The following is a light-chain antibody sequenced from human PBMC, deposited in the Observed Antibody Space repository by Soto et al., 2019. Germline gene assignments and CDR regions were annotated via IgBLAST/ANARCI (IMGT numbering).Light chain of an antibody. V-gene: IGKV1-39*01. J-gene: IGKJ1*01. CDR2: AAS. CDR1: QHISTY. CDR3: PLCEYVPPT. Sequence: KQITQSPSSLSASEADTVIITFLASQHISTYLNRVQQKPGKAPKLLIYAASTLQSGFPSRFSGSGSGTEFTLAISILQAEDLATDYSPLCEYVPPTLGEGIKV.